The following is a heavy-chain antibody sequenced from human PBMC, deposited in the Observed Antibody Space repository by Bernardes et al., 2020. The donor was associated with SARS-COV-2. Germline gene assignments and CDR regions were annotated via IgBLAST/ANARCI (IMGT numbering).Heavy chain of an antibody. CDR3: ESRISPGVDY. D-gene: IGHD3-10*01. CDR2: ISGTSNST. V-gene: IGHV3-23*01. Sequence: GGSLRLSCAASGFTLSSYAMSWVRQAPGKGLEWVSTISGTSNSTYYADSVKGRFTISRDNSKNTLYLQMNSLRAEDTAVYYCESRISPGVDYWGQGSLVPVSS. J-gene: IGHJ4*02. CDR1: GFTLSSYA.